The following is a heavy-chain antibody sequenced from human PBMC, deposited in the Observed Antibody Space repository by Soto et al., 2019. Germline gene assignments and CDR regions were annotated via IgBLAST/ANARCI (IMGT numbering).Heavy chain of an antibody. CDR3: AGVRPGDNGYPFFDY. V-gene: IGHV3-30-3*01. CDR2: VSDYGSNA. J-gene: IGHJ4*02. D-gene: IGHD5-18*01. CDR1: GFSFSTST. Sequence: PGGCLRLACAASGFSFSTSTMHWVRLTAGKGLEWVALVSDYGSNADYADSVQGRFTISRDNSKNTLFLQMDSLRPEDTAIYYCAGVRPGDNGYPFFDYWGQGTLVTVSS.